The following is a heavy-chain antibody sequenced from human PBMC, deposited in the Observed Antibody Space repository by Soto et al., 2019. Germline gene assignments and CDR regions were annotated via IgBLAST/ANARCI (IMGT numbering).Heavy chain of an antibody. CDR3: ARLPTPGLYHYGMAV. J-gene: IGHJ6*02. CDR2: INPNSGGT. Sequence: GASVKVSCKASGYTFTAYYLHRVRQAPGQGPEWMGWINPNSGGTNSAQKFQGRVTMTRDTSISTAFLELSRLRSDDTAVYYCARLPTPGLYHYGMAVCGQGTTVTVSS. CDR1: GYTFTAYY. V-gene: IGHV1-2*02.